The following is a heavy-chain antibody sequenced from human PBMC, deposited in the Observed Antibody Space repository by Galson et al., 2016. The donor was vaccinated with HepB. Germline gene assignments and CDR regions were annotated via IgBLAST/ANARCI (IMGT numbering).Heavy chain of an antibody. CDR3: ARKQILDS. Sequence: SVKVSCKASGYLFTNYDINWVRQTPGQGLEWMGSIIPNSGHTNYAQKFQGRVTMTRDTSMNTAYTELTNLTSADTAVYYCARKQILDSWGQGTLVTVSS. CDR1: GYLFTNYD. D-gene: IGHD3-3*01. J-gene: IGHJ4*02. V-gene: IGHV1-8*01. CDR2: IIPNSGHT.